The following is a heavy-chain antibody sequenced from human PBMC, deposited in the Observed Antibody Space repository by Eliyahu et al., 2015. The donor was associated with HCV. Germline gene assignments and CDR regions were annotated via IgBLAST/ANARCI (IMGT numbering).Heavy chain of an antibody. CDR3: AREYCSRTTCPLPERPYGMDV. J-gene: IGHJ6*02. CDR2: ISSSSSTI. Sequence: EVQLVESGGGLVQPGGSLRLSCAASGFXFSSYXMNWVRQAPGKGLEWVSYISSSSSTIYYADSVKGRFTISRDNAKNSLYLQMNSLRAEDTAVYHCAREYCSRTTCPLPERPYGMDVWGQGTTVTVSS. CDR1: GFXFSSYX. D-gene: IGHD2-2*01. V-gene: IGHV3-48*01.